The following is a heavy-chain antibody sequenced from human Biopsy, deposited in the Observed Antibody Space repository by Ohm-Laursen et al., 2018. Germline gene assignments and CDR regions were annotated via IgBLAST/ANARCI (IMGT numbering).Heavy chain of an antibody. CDR2: IYYSGST. V-gene: IGHV4-39*01. CDR1: GGSISSSTYW. J-gene: IGHJ4*02. D-gene: IGHD3-3*01. CDR3: ARHSLDDFWSGAHYYFDY. Sequence: GTLSLTCTVSGGSISSSTYWWGWIRQPPEKGLDWIGSIYYSGSTYYNPSLESRVTVSVDTSKNQFHLRLTSMSASDTAVYYCARHSLDDFWSGAHYYFDYWGLGTLVTVSS.